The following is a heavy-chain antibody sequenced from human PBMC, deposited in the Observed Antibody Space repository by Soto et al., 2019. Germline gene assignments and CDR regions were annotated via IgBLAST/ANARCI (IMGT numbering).Heavy chain of an antibody. Sequence: GESLKISCKGSGYSFTSYWISWMRQMPGRGLEWMGRIDPSDSYTNYSPSFQGHVTISADKSISTAYLQWSSLKASDTAMYYCARRVVVITPYYYGMDVWGQGTTVTVSS. CDR2: IDPSDSYT. CDR3: ARRVVVITPYYYGMDV. D-gene: IGHD3-22*01. J-gene: IGHJ6*02. V-gene: IGHV5-10-1*01. CDR1: GYSFTSYW.